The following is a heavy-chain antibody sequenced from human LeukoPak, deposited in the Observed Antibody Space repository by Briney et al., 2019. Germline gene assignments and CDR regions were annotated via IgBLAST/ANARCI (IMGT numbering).Heavy chain of an antibody. CDR2: IYYTGST. J-gene: IGHJ4*02. Sequence: SETLSLTCNVSGDSINSSDYYWGWIRQPPGEGLEWIGTIYYTGSTYYKPYLKSRLTISVDSSKNQFSLKMNSVTAADTGAYYCARHGNWDPFDYWGQGTLVTVPS. CDR1: GDSINSSDYY. CDR3: ARHGNWDPFDY. V-gene: IGHV4-39*01. D-gene: IGHD7-27*01.